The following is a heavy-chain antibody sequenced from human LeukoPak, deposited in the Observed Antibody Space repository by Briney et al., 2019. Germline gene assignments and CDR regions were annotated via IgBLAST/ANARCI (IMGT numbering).Heavy chain of an antibody. V-gene: IGHV3-48*04. CDR3: ARVSYYYDSSGYYGGGY. J-gene: IGHJ4*02. CDR1: GFTFSSYG. CDR2: ISSSSSSTI. Sequence: PGRSLRLSCAASGFTFSSYGMHWVRQAPGKGLEWVSYISSSSSSTIYYADSVKGRFTISRDNAKDSLYLQMNSLRAEDTAVYYCARVSYYYDSSGYYGGGYWGQGTLVTVSS. D-gene: IGHD3-22*01.